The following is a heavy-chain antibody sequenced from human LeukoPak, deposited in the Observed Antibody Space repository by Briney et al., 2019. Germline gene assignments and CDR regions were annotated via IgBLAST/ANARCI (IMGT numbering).Heavy chain of an antibody. CDR3: ARDGGYSYGYNWCDP. CDR1: GGSPSSYY. CDR2: IYSSGRT. V-gene: IGHV4-4*07. J-gene: IGHJ5*02. D-gene: IGHD5-18*01. Sequence: PPGTLSLTCIVSGGSPSSYYWSWIREPAEKGLEWIGHIYSSGRTNYNPPLKRRATIPVHNTKTQFSRNLRSVTAADTAVYYCARDGGYSYGYNWCDPWGQGTLVTVSS.